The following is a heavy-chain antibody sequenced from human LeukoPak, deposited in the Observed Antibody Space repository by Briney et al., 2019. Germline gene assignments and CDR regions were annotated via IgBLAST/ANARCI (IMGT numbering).Heavy chain of an antibody. CDR2: IIPGFGTT. Sequence: SVKVSCKASDYTFTNYAISWVRQAPGQGVEWMGEIIPGFGTTNYAQKFQGRVTITTDGSTSTAYMELSSLRSEDTAMYYCARHGGITLFRVAQPGGASDIWGQGTMVTVSS. V-gene: IGHV1-69*05. D-gene: IGHD3-3*01. CDR3: ARHGGITLFRVAQPGGASDI. J-gene: IGHJ3*02. CDR1: DYTFTNYA.